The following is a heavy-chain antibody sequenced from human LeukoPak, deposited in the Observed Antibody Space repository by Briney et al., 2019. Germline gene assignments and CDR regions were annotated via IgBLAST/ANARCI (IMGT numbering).Heavy chain of an antibody. CDR1: GFTFSNAW. CDR2: IKRKIDGGTT. CDR3: TTAYYDFWSGYYSF. Sequence: GGSLRLFCAASGFTFSNAWMSWVRHARGRGLEWVGRIKRKIDGGTTDYAAPVKGRFTISRDDSKNTLYLQMNSLKTEDTAVYYCTTAYYDFWSGYYSFWGQGTLVTVSS. V-gene: IGHV3-15*01. J-gene: IGHJ4*02. D-gene: IGHD3-3*01.